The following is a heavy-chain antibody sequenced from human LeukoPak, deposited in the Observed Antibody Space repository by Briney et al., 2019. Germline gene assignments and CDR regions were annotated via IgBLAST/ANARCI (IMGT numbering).Heavy chain of an antibody. D-gene: IGHD4-17*01. CDR1: GGSISSSSYY. Sequence: SETLSLTCTVSGGSISSSSYYWGWIRQPPGKGLEWIGSIYYSGSTYYNPSLKSRVTISVDTSKNQFSLKLSSVTAADTAVYYCARGYGDYSDYWGQGTLVTVSS. J-gene: IGHJ4*02. CDR3: ARGYGDYSDY. CDR2: IYYSGST. V-gene: IGHV4-39*01.